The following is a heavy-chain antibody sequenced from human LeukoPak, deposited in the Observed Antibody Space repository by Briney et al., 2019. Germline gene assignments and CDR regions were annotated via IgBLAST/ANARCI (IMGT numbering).Heavy chain of an antibody. D-gene: IGHD1-26*01. Sequence: PGGSLRLSCAASGVTLRSYAMSWVRQAPGKGLEWVSTISGSGGSTYYADSVRGRFPISRDNSKNTLYLQMNSLRAEDTAVYYCAKEGRTGATVYFDYWGQGTLVTVSS. CDR2: ISGSGGST. J-gene: IGHJ4*02. V-gene: IGHV3-23*01. CDR1: GVTLRSYA. CDR3: AKEGRTGATVYFDY.